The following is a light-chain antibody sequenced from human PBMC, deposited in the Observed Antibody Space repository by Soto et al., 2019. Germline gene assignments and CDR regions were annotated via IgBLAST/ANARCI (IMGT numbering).Light chain of an antibody. J-gene: IGKJ1*01. CDR1: QSIRTY. CDR3: QQSYSTPPT. V-gene: IGKV1-39*01. CDR2: AAS. Sequence: DIRMTQSPSSLSASVGDRVTITCRASQSIRTYLNWYQQKPGTAPKLLIDAASSLQSGVPSRFSGSGSGTDFTLTISSLRPEDFATYYCQQSYSTPPTFGQGTKVEFE.